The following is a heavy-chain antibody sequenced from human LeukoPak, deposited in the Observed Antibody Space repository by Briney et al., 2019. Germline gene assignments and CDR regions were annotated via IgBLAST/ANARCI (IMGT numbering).Heavy chain of an antibody. V-gene: IGHV3-72*01. Sequence: PGGSLRLSCAASGFTFTDFFMDWVRLTPGKGLEWIGRSRNKARSYSAEYAASVQGRFTISRDESKNSLYLQMNSLKTEDTAVYYCSRVVSVAGSDCLDYWGQGTLVTVSS. CDR3: SRVVSVAGSDCLDY. D-gene: IGHD6-19*01. CDR1: GFTFTDFF. CDR2: SRNKARSYSA. J-gene: IGHJ4*02.